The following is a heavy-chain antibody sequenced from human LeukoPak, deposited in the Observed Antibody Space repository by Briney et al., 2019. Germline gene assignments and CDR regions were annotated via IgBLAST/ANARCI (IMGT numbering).Heavy chain of an antibody. J-gene: IGHJ3*02. Sequence: PGGSLRLSCAASGFTFSSYGMHWVRQAPGKGLEWVAFIRYDGSNKYYADSMKGRFTISRDNSKNTLYLQMNSLRAEDTAVYYCAKMGSGSYSGDAFDIWGQGTMVTVSS. CDR1: GFTFSSYG. D-gene: IGHD1-26*01. V-gene: IGHV3-30*02. CDR2: IRYDGSNK. CDR3: AKMGSGSYSGDAFDI.